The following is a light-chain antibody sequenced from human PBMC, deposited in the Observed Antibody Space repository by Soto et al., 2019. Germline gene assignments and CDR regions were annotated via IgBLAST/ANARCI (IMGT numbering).Light chain of an antibody. CDR1: SSNIGTNA. V-gene: IGLV1-44*01. CDR3: AAWDYSLNGYV. Sequence: QAVVTQPPSASGTPGQRVTISCSGGSSNIGTNAVNWYQQLPRTAPKLLISNTNQRPSGVPDRFSGSKSGTSASLAISGLQSEDEADYYCAAWDYSLNGYVFGTGTKLTVL. CDR2: NTN. J-gene: IGLJ1*01.